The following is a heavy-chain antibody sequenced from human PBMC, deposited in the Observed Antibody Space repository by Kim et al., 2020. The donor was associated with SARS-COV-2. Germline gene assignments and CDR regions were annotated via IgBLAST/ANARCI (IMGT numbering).Heavy chain of an antibody. D-gene: IGHD2-15*01. J-gene: IGHJ4*02. CDR2: ISYDGSNK. CDR1: GFTFSSYA. Sequence: GGSLRLSCAASGFTFSSYAMHWVRQAPGKGLEWVAVISYDGSNKYYADSVKGRFTISRDNSKNTLYLQMNSLRAEDTAVYYCAREWHTVVTGFDYWGQGT. CDR3: AREWHTVVTGFDY. V-gene: IGHV3-30*04.